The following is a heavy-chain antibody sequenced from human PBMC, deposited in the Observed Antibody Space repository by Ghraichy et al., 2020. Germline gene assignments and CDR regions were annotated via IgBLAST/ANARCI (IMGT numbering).Heavy chain of an antibody. D-gene: IGHD3-22*01. CDR2: IYYSGST. J-gene: IGHJ4*02. Sequence: SQTLSLTCTVSGGSISSYYWSWIRQPPGKGLEWIGYIYYSGSTNYNPSLKSRVTISVDTSKNQFSLKLSSVTAADTAVYYCARSSFYYYDSSGYYYEDYWGQGTLVTVSS. V-gene: IGHV4-59*01. CDR1: GGSISSYY. CDR3: ARSSFYYYDSSGYYYEDY.